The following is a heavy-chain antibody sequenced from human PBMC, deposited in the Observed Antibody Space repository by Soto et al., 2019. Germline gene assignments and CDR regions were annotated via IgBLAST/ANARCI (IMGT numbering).Heavy chain of an antibody. Sequence: EVQLVESGGGLVKPGGSLRLSCAASGYTFSRYSMNWVRQAPGKGLEWVSSISSSSSYIYYADSVKGRFTISRDSAKNSLYLQMYSLRAEDTAVYYCARDQGRLDIWGQGTMVTVSS. CDR3: ARDQGRLDI. V-gene: IGHV3-21*01. CDR2: ISSSSSYI. D-gene: IGHD1-1*01. CDR1: GYTFSRYS. J-gene: IGHJ3*02.